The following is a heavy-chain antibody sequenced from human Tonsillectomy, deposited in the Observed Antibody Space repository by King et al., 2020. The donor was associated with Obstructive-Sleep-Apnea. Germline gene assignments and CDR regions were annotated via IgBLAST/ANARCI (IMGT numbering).Heavy chain of an antibody. Sequence: QLKESGPGLVKPSETLSLTCTVSGGSLNSNSYYWGWIRKPPGKGLEWIGTIYYSGSTYYNPSLKSRVSISVDRSERHFSLKLSSVTAADTALYFCARGQAAATGPPVYSLDVWGQGTTVIVSS. CDR1: GGSLNSNSYY. J-gene: IGHJ6*02. CDR2: IYYSGST. V-gene: IGHV4-39*07. CDR3: ARGQAAATGPPVYSLDV. D-gene: IGHD6-13*01.